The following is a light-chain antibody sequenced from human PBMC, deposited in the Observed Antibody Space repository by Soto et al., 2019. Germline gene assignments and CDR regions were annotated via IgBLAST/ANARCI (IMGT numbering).Light chain of an antibody. CDR2: DAS. V-gene: IGKV1-33*01. Sequence: DIQMTQSPSSLSASVGDRVTITCQASQDIAKYLNWYQQKPGNAPKLLIYDASELHAGVPSRFSGSGSGTDFTFTISSVKPDDFATYYCQQYDDLLSFGGGTKVEIK. CDR3: QQYDDLLS. J-gene: IGKJ4*01. CDR1: QDIAKY.